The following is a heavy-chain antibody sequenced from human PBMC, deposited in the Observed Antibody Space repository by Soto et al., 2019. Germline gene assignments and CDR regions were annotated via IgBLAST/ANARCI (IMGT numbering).Heavy chain of an antibody. Sequence: SETLSLTCAVSGYSISSGYYWGWIRQPPGKGLEWIGSIYHSGSTYYNPSLKSRVTISVDTSKNQFSLKLSSVTAADTAVYYCAREAEGDYTFGYWGQGTLVTVSS. CDR1: GYSISSGYY. CDR2: IYHSGST. D-gene: IGHD4-17*01. J-gene: IGHJ4*02. V-gene: IGHV4-38-2*02. CDR3: AREAEGDYTFGY.